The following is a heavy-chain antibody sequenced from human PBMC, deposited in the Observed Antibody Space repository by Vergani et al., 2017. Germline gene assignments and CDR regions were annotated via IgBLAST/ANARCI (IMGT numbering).Heavy chain of an antibody. CDR3: AMGLGYCSSTSRYCFRSAYYYYYYYMDV. J-gene: IGHJ6*03. Sequence: QVQLVQSGAEVKKPGASVKVSCKASGYTFTSYDINWVRQATGQGLEWMGWMNPNSGNTGYAQKFQGRVTMTRNTSISTAYMELSSLGSEDTAVYYCAMGLGYCSSTSRYCFRSAYYYYYYYMDVWGKGTTVTVSS. CDR2: MNPNSGNT. CDR1: GYTFTSYD. D-gene: IGHD2-2*01. V-gene: IGHV1-8*01.